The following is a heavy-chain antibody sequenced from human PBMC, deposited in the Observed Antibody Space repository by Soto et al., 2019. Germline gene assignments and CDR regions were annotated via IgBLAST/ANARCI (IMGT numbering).Heavy chain of an antibody. CDR1: GFTFSSYE. V-gene: IGHV3-48*03. CDR3: ARGGIAARYYYYYGMDV. CDR2: ISSSGSTI. Sequence: GGSLRLSCAASGFTFSSYEMNWVRQAPGKGLEWVSYISSSGSTIYYADSVKGRFTISRDNAKNSLYLQMNSLRAEDTAVYYCARGGIAARYYYYYGMDVWGQGTTVTVSS. J-gene: IGHJ6*02. D-gene: IGHD6-6*01.